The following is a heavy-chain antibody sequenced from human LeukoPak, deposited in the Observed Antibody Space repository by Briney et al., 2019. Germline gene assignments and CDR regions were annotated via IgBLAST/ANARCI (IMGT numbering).Heavy chain of an antibody. D-gene: IGHD3-22*01. CDR2: IYHSGST. CDR1: GGSISSSNW. Sequence: SETLSLTCAGSGGSISSSNWWSWVRQPPGKGLEWIGEIYHSGSTNYNPSLKSRVTISVDKSKNQFSLKLSSVTAADTAVYYCARVILIANYYDSSGYAWFDPWGQGTLVTVSS. J-gene: IGHJ5*02. CDR3: ARVILIANYYDSSGYAWFDP. V-gene: IGHV4-4*02.